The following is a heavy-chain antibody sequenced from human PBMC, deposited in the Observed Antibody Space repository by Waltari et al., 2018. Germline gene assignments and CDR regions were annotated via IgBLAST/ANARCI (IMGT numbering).Heavy chain of an antibody. V-gene: IGHV3-9*03. CDR1: GFTFEEYA. J-gene: IGHJ4*02. CDR2: ISWNSDDI. Sequence: ELQLVDSGGGLVQPGRSLRLSCVASGFTFEEYAMNWVRQAPGKGLEWVAGISWNSDDIVYADSVKGRFTISRDNAKSSLYLQMNTLRTEDMAFYYCAKDRASSSQFLFDLWGQGTLVTVSS. CDR3: AKDRASSSQFLFDL. D-gene: IGHD6-19*01.